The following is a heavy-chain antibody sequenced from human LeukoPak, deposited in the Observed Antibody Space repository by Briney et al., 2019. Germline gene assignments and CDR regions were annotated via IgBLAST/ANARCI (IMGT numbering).Heavy chain of an antibody. Sequence: PPETLSLTCTVPGGTITSTSYYWGWTRQPPGKGPERIGRIYYSGSTYYNPSLKSQDTISVHTSKNQFSLKLSSVTAADTAVYYCARSSGYSSSGGLNWFDTWGQGALVTVSS. CDR2: IYYSGST. CDR1: GGTITSTSYY. V-gene: IGHV4-39*01. J-gene: IGHJ5*02. D-gene: IGHD6-13*01. CDR3: ARSSGYSSSGGLNWFDT.